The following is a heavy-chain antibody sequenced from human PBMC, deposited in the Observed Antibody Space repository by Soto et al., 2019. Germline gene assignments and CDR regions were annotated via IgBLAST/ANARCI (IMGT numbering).Heavy chain of an antibody. D-gene: IGHD3-22*01. V-gene: IGHV3-33*01. Sequence: QVQLVESGGGVVQPGRSLRLSCAASGFTFSSYGMHWVRQAPGKGLEWVAVIWYDGSNKYYADSVKGRFTISRDNSKNTLYLQMSSLRAEDTAVYYCARYYDSSGSSDYWGQGTLVTVSS. CDR1: GFTFSSYG. CDR2: IWYDGSNK. J-gene: IGHJ4*02. CDR3: ARYYDSSGSSDY.